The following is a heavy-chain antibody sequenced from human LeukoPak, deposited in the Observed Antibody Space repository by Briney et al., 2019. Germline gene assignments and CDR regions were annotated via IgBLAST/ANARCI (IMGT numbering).Heavy chain of an antibody. D-gene: IGHD2-8*01. V-gene: IGHV1-69*05. CDR1: GYTFTGYY. CDR3: ARDQKDVLMVYATYNWFDP. J-gene: IGHJ5*02. CDR2: IIPIFGTA. Sequence: ASVKVSCKASGYTFTGYYMHWVRQAPGQGLEWMGRIIPIFGTANYAQKFQGRVTITTDESTSTAYMELSSLRSEDTAVYYCARDQKDVLMVYATYNWFDPWGQGTLVTVSS.